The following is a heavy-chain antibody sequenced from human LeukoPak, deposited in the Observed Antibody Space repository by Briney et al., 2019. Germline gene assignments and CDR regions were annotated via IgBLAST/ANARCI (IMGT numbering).Heavy chain of an antibody. D-gene: IGHD2-15*01. Sequence: SETLSLTCTVSGGSISSGGYYWSWIRQHPGKGLEWIGYIYYSGSTYYIPSLKSRVTISVDTSKNQFSLKLSSVTAADTAVYYCARGGGWPLTLLWSQGTLVTVSS. V-gene: IGHV4-31*03. CDR2: IYYSGST. CDR1: GGSISSGGYY. CDR3: ARGGGWPLTLL. J-gene: IGHJ4*02.